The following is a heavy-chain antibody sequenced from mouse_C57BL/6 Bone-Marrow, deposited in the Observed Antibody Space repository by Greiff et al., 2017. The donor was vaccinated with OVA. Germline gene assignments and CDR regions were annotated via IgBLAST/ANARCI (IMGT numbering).Heavy chain of an antibody. CDR2: IYPGDGST. V-gene: IGHV1-85*01. CDR1: GYTFTSYD. D-gene: IGHD1-1*01. CDR3: AREGGYYYGSSRDIDY. J-gene: IGHJ2*01. Sequence: VQLQQSGPELVKPGASVKLSCKASGYTFTSYDINWVKQRPGQGLEWIGWIYPGDGSTNYNEKFKGKATLPVDTSSSTAYMELHSLTSEDSAVYFCAREGGYYYGSSRDIDYWGQGTTVTVSS.